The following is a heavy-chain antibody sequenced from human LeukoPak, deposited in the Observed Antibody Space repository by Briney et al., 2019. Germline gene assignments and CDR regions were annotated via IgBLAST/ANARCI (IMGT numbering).Heavy chain of an antibody. CDR3: ARSPDIVATITFDY. CDR1: GFTFSSYS. Sequence: GGPLRLSCAASGFTFSSYSMNWVRQAPGKGLEWVSSISSSSSYIYYADSVKGRFTISRDNAKNSLYLQMNSLRAEDTAVYYCARSPDIVATITFDYWGQGTLVTVSS. CDR2: ISSSSSYI. V-gene: IGHV3-21*01. D-gene: IGHD5-12*01. J-gene: IGHJ4*02.